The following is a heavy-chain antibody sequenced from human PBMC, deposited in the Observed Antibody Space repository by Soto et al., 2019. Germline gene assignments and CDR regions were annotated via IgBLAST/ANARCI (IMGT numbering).Heavy chain of an antibody. V-gene: IGHV4-39*01. CDR3: ARHSGYSSSWYPQATKVRAQAYGMDV. Sequence: SETLSLTCTVSGVSLISSSYYWVLLRQPPGKGLEWIGSIYYSGSTYYNPSLKSRVTISVDTSKNQFSLKLSSVTAADTAVYYCARHSGYSSSWYPQATKVRAQAYGMDVWG. CDR1: GVSLISSSYY. CDR2: IYYSGST. J-gene: IGHJ6*01. D-gene: IGHD6-13*01.